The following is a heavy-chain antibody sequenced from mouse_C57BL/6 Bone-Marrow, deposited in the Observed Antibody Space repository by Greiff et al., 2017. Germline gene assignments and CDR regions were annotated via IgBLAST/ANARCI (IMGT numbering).Heavy chain of an antibody. Sequence: QVQLQQPGAELVRPGASVTLSCKASGYTFTDYEMHWVKQTPVHGLEWIGAIDPETGGTAYNQKFKGKATLTADKSSSTAYMELRSLTSEDSAVYCCTRSGRDGYYRFAYWGQGTLVTVSA. CDR1: GYTFTDYE. D-gene: IGHD2-3*01. CDR3: TRSGRDGYYRFAY. J-gene: IGHJ3*01. V-gene: IGHV1-15*01. CDR2: IDPETGGT.